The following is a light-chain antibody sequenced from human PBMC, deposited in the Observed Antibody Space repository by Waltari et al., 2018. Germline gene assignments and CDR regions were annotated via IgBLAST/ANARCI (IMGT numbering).Light chain of an antibody. V-gene: IGLV2-14*03. CDR1: SNDIGDYNY. CDR2: DVV. J-gene: IGLJ1*01. CDR3: SSYTSTSTFV. Sequence: QSALTQPASVSGSPGQSITISCTGTSNDIGDYNYVSWYQQHPGKVPKLMIYDVVGRPSGVSDRFSGSKSGNTASLTISGLQTEGEADYYCSSYTSTSTFVFGSGTKVTVL.